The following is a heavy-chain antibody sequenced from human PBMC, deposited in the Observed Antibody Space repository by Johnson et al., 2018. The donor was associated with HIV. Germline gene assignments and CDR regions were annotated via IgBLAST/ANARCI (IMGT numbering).Heavy chain of an antibody. CDR1: GFTFSSYW. CDR2: IKQDGSAK. Sequence: VQLVESGGGLVQPGGSLRLSCAASGFTFSSYWMSWVRQAPGNGLEWVANIKQDGSAKYYVDSVKGRFTISRENAKTSLYLQMNSLRADDTAVYYCARDRLYSSTWYAWDNDAFDIWGQGIMVTVSS. J-gene: IGHJ3*02. CDR3: ARDRLYSSTWYAWDNDAFDI. V-gene: IGHV3-7*03. D-gene: IGHD6-13*01.